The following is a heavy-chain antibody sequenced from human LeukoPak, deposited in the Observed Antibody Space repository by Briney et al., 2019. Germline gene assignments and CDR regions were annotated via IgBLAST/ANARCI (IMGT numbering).Heavy chain of an antibody. V-gene: IGHV3-48*03. CDR3: ARGSGGDY. CDR1: GFTFSSYE. Sequence: PGGSLRLSCAASGFTFSSYEMNWLRQAPGKGLEWVSYIGYSGNTIYYADSVKGRFTISRDNAKNSLYLQMNSLRADDTAFYYCARGSGGDYWGQGSLVTVSS. CDR2: IGYSGNTI. J-gene: IGHJ4*02.